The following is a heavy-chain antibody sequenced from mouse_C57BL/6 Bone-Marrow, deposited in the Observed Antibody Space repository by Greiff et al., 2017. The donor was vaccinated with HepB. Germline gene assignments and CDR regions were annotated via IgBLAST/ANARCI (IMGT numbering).Heavy chain of an antibody. J-gene: IGHJ2*01. Sequence: VQLQQSGAELARPGASVKLSCKASGYTFTSYGISWVKQRTGQGPEWIGEIYPRSGNTYYNEKFKGKATLTADKSSSTAYMELRSLTSEDSAVYFCARNSSGYCYFDYWGQGTTLTVSS. CDR3: ARNSSGYCYFDY. CDR2: IYPRSGNT. D-gene: IGHD3-2*02. CDR1: GYTFTSYG. V-gene: IGHV1-81*01.